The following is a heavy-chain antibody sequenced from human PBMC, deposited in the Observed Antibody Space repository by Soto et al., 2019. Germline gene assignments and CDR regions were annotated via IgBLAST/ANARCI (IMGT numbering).Heavy chain of an antibody. CDR2: IYYSGST. CDR3: AASIFGGVPYYYYMDV. Sequence: SETLSLTCTVSGGSISSGGYYWSWIRQHPGKGLEWIGYIYYSGSTYYNPSLKSRVTISVDTSKNQFSLKLSSVTAADTAVYYCAASIFGGVPYYYYMDVWGKGTTVTVSS. V-gene: IGHV4-31*03. J-gene: IGHJ6*03. CDR1: GGSISSGGYY. D-gene: IGHD3-3*01.